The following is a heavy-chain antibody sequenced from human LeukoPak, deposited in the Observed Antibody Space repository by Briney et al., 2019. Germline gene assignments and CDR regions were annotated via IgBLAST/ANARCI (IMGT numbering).Heavy chain of an antibody. D-gene: IGHD3-22*01. J-gene: IGHJ4*02. V-gene: IGHV4-61*02. CDR3: ARQPYYYDSSGLRAFFDY. CDR2: IYTSGSTINNPSLKNT. Sequence: SETLSLTCTVSGDSISSGSYYWTWIRQPAGKGLEWIGRIYTSGSTINNPSLKNTNYNPSLKSRLTMSVDRSKNQFSLKMTSVTAADTAVYYCARQPYYYDSSGLRAFFDYWGQGTLVTVSS. CDR1: GDSISSGSYY.